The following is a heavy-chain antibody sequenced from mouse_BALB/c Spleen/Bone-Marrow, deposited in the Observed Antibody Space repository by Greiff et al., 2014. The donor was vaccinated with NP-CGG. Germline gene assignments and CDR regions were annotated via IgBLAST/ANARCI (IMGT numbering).Heavy chain of an antibody. Sequence: LVESRAELVRPGTAVNVSCKASGYAFTNYLIEWVKQRPGQGLEWIGVINPGSGGANYNEKFKGKATLTADKSSSTAYMQLSSLTSDDSAVYFCARFGRYYFDYWGQGTTLTASS. CDR3: ARFGRYYFDY. CDR1: GYAFTNYL. J-gene: IGHJ2*01. CDR2: INPGSGGA. V-gene: IGHV1-54*01.